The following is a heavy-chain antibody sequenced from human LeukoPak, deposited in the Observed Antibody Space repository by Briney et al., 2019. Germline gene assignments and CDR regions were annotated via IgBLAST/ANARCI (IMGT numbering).Heavy chain of an antibody. V-gene: IGHV4-34*01. CDR2: INHSGST. CDR3: ARVTAETEYSSSSPEYFQH. CDR1: GGSFSGYY. Sequence: SETLSLTCAVYGGSFSGYYWSWIRQPPGKGLEWIGEINHSGSTNYNPSLKSRVTISVDTSKNQLSLKLSSVTAADTAVYYCARVTAETEYSSSSPEYFQHWGQGTLVTVSS. J-gene: IGHJ1*01. D-gene: IGHD6-6*01.